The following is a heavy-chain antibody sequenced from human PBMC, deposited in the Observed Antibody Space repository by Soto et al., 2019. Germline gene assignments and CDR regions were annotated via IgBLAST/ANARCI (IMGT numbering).Heavy chain of an antibody. CDR3: ARVPELGYYYGMDV. J-gene: IGHJ6*02. V-gene: IGHV4-34*01. CDR2: INHSGST. CDR1: GGSFSGYY. Sequence: NPSGTLSLTCAVYGGSFSGYYWTWIRQPPGTGLEWIGEINHSGSTNYNPSLKSRVTISVDTSKNQFSLKLTSVTAADTAVYYCARVPELGYYYGMDVWGQGTTVTVSS. D-gene: IGHD3-10*01.